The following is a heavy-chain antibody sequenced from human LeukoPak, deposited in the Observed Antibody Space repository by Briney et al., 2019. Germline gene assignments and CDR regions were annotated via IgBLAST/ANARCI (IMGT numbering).Heavy chain of an antibody. CDR1: GFTFTSLA. CDR3: ARGYSGSYSYYYYYYGMDV. V-gene: IGHV3-30*04. CDR2: ISSDVSRQ. D-gene: IGHD1-26*01. J-gene: IGHJ6*02. Sequence: GGSLRLSCAASGFTFTSLAMHWVRQAPGKGLEWVAVISSDVSRQYYADSVKGRFTLSRDNSKSTLYLQMNSLRAEDTAVYYCARGYSGSYSYYYYYYGMDVWGQGTTVTVSS.